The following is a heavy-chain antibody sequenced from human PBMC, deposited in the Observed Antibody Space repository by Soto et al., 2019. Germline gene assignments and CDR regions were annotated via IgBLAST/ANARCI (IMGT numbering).Heavy chain of an antibody. Sequence: GGSLRLSCAASGFTFSSYAMSWVRQAPGKGLEWVSAISGSGGSTYYADSVKGRFAISRDNSKNTLYLQMNSLRAEDTAVYYCAKSAPIERYYDSSGYCPFDYWGQGTLVTVSS. CDR3: AKSAPIERYYDSSGYCPFDY. CDR2: ISGSGGST. J-gene: IGHJ4*02. CDR1: GFTFSSYA. V-gene: IGHV3-23*01. D-gene: IGHD3-22*01.